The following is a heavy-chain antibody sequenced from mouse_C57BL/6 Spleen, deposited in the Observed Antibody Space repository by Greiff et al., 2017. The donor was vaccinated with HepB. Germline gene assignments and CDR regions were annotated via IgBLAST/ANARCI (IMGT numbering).Heavy chain of an antibody. V-gene: IGHV6-3*01. CDR1: GFTFSNYW. CDR3: TGQSYYYGSSYWYFDV. D-gene: IGHD1-1*01. Sequence: DVKLQESGGGLVQPGGSMKLSCVASGFTFSNYWMNWVRQSPEKGLEWVAQIRLKSDNYATHYAESVKGRFTISRDDSKSSVYLQMNNLRAEDTGIYYCTGQSYYYGSSYWYFDVWGTGTTVTVSS. CDR2: IRLKSDNYAT. J-gene: IGHJ1*03.